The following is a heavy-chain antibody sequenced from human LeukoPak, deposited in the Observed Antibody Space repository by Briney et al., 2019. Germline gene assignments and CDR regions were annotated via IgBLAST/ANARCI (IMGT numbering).Heavy chain of an antibody. V-gene: IGHV1-69*05. J-gene: IGHJ4*02. D-gene: IGHD5-18*01. Sequence: SVKVSCKASGGTFSSYAFSWVRQAPGQGLEWMGGIIPIFGTANYAQKFQGRVTITTDESTSTAYMELSSLRSEDTAVYYCASVRGYSYGYFGYFDYWGQGTLVTVSS. CDR2: IIPIFGTA. CDR3: ASVRGYSYGYFGYFDY. CDR1: GGTFSSYA.